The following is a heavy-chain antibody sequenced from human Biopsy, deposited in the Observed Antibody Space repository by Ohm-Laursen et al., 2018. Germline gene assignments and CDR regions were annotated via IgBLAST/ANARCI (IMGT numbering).Heavy chain of an antibody. CDR1: GGSISSSTTYY. V-gene: IGHV4-39*01. J-gene: IGHJ5*02. CDR3: ARHPTGFWFDP. CDR2: IYNTETT. Sequence: TLSLTCTVSGGSISSSTTYYWAWLRQPPGKGLEWIGSIYNTETTFYNPSLKGRVTISVDTSTNQFPLKVSSVTAADTALYFCARHPTGFWFDPWGHGTLVTVSS.